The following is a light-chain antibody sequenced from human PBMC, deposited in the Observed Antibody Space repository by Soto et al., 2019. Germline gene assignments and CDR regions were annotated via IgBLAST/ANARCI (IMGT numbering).Light chain of an antibody. CDR1: QSVTKNT. CDR2: GAS. V-gene: IGKV3-20*01. Sequence: EIVFTQSPGTLSLSPGERATLSCRASQSVTKNTLNWYQQKPGQAPRLLIYGASIRATGIPDRFSGSGSETDFTLTISRLEPEDFALYYCQQYGSSAPITFGQGTRLEIK. J-gene: IGKJ5*01. CDR3: QQYGSSAPIT.